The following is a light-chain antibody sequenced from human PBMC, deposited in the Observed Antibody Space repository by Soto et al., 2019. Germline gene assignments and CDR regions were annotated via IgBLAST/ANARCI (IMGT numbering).Light chain of an antibody. J-gene: IGKJ1*01. CDR2: ETS. Sequence: DIQMTQSPSSLSASVGDRVTITCRASQTISKYLNWYQQKPGRAPQLLISETSSLQSGVPSRFSGSDSGTDFILTISSLQPEDFATYLCQQGFSKPWTFGQGTKVDIK. CDR1: QTISKY. V-gene: IGKV1-39*01. CDR3: QQGFSKPWT.